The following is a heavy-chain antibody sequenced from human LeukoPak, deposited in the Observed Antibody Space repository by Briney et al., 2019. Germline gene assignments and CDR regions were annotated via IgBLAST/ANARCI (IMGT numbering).Heavy chain of an antibody. CDR3: VRDFFVSSYGLDV. CDR1: GMTFSTYW. J-gene: IGHJ6*02. CDR2: IKQDGSEE. Sequence: GGSLRLSCAASGMTFSTYWMTWVRQAPGKGLEWVANIKQDGSEEYYVDSVKGRFTISRDNAKNSLYLQMNSLRAEDTAVYYCVRDFFVSSYGLDVWGQGTTVTVSS. V-gene: IGHV3-7*03. D-gene: IGHD3-10*01.